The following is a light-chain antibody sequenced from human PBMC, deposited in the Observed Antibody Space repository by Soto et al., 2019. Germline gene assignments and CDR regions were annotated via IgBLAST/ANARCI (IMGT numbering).Light chain of an antibody. J-gene: IGKJ3*01. CDR3: QQYGSSL. CDR1: QSVSSSY. V-gene: IGKV3-20*01. Sequence: EIVLTQSPGTLPLSPGERATLSCRASQSVSSSYLARYQPKPGQAPRLLIYGASSRATGIPDRFSGSGSGTDFTLTISRLEPEDFAVYYCQQYGSSLFGPGTKVDIK. CDR2: GAS.